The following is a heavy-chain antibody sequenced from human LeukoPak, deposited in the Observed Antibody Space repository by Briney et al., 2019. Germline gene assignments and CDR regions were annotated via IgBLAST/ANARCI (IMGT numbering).Heavy chain of an antibody. J-gene: IGHJ4*02. D-gene: IGHD5-18*01. CDR1: GGSISTYY. CDR3: ARSVDIAMVTFDY. V-gene: IGHV4-59*01. CDR2: IHYSGSI. Sequence: SETLSLTCTVSGGSISTYYWSWIRQPPGKGLEWIGYIHYSGSIKYNPSLKSRVTISLDTSKNQFSLRLRSVTAADTAVYYCARSVDIAMVTFDYWGQGTLVTVSS.